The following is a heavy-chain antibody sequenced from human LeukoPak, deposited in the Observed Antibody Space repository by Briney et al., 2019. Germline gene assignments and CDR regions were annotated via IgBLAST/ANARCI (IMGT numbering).Heavy chain of an antibody. J-gene: IGHJ6*04. CDR3: AELGITMIGGV. CDR1: GFTFSSSW. V-gene: IGHV3-7*01. Sequence: GGSLRLSCAASGFTFSSSWMTWVRQAPGKGLEWVASINQDGGEIHYVDSVKGRFTISRDNAKNSLYLQMNSLRAEDTAVYYCAELGITMIGGVWGKGTTVTISS. D-gene: IGHD3-10*02. CDR2: INQDGGEI.